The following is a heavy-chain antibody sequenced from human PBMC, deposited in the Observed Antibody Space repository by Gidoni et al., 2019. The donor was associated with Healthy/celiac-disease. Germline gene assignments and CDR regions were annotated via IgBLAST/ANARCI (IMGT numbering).Heavy chain of an antibody. J-gene: IGHJ4*02. CDR2: IWYDGSNK. CDR3: ARDGKQQLYNFDY. V-gene: IGHV3-33*01. Sequence: QVQLVESGGGVVQPGRSLRLSCAASGFTFSSYGMHWVRQAPGKGLEWVAVIWYDGSNKYYADSVKGRFTISRDNSKNTLYLQMNSLRAEDTAVYYCARDGKQQLYNFDYWGQGTLVTVSS. CDR1: GFTFSSYG. D-gene: IGHD6-13*01.